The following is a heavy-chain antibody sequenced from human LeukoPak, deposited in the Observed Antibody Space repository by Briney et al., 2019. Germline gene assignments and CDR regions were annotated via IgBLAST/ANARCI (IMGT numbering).Heavy chain of an antibody. V-gene: IGHV4-30-4*01. CDR1: GGSISSGDYY. CDR3: ARPIGGWGHFDY. CDR2: IYYSGST. Sequence: SETLSLTCTVSGGSISSGDYYWSWIRQPPGKGLEWIGYIYYSGSTYYNPSLKSRVTISVDTSKNQFSLKLSSVTAADTAVYYCARPIGGWGHFDYWGQGTLVTVSS. D-gene: IGHD6-19*01. J-gene: IGHJ4*02.